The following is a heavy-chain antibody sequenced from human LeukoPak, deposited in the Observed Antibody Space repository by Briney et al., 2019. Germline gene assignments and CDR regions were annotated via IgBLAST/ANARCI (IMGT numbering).Heavy chain of an antibody. D-gene: IGHD2-2*02. CDR3: ARGEIVVVPAAIFSSIAARGNYYYYGMDV. J-gene: IGHJ6*02. CDR2: ISYDGSNK. V-gene: IGHV3-30-3*01. CDR1: GVTFSSYA. Sequence: WGSLRLSCAASGVTFSSYAMHWVRQAPGKGLEWVAVISYDGSNKYYADSVKGRFTISRDNSKNTLYLQMNSLRAEDTAAYYCARGEIVVVPAAIFSSIAARGNYYYYGMDVWGQGTTVTVSS.